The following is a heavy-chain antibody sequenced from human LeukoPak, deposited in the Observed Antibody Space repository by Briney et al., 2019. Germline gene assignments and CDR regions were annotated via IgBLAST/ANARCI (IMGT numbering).Heavy chain of an antibody. Sequence: SETLSLTCSVSGGSISDRTYYWGWIRQPPGKGLEWIGSVYFDGSTYYTASLKSRVTISVDTSKNQFSLKLSSVTAADTAVYYCARGLRYYGSATDYWGQGTLVTVSS. CDR2: VYFDGST. CDR1: GGSISDRTYY. J-gene: IGHJ4*02. CDR3: ARGLRYYGSATDY. V-gene: IGHV4-39*07. D-gene: IGHD3-10*01.